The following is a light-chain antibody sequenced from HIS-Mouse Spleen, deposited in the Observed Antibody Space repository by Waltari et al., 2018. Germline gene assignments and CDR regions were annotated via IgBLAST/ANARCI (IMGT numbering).Light chain of an antibody. V-gene: IGLV2-14*03. CDR1: SRDVGGYNY. CDR3: SSYTSSSTYV. J-gene: IGLJ1*01. CDR2: DVS. Sequence: QSALTQPASVSGSPGQSITISCPGTSRDVGGYNYVPWYQHHPGKAPNLMIYDVSNRPSGVSNRFSGSKSGNTASLTISGLQAEDEADYYCSSYTSSSTYVFGTGTKVTVL.